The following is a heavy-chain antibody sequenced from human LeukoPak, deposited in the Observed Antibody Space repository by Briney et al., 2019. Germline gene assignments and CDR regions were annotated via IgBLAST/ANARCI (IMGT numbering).Heavy chain of an antibody. J-gene: IGHJ3*02. V-gene: IGHV4-34*01. CDR3: ARGTLGVVVAATRRRGAFDI. CDR2: INHSGST. Sequence: PSETLSLTCAVYGGSFSGYYWSWIRQPPGKGLEWIGEINHSGSTNYNPSLKSRVTISVDTSKNQFSLKLSSVTAADTAVYYCARGTLGVVVAATRRRGAFDIWGQGTMVTVSS. CDR1: GGSFSGYY. D-gene: IGHD2-15*01.